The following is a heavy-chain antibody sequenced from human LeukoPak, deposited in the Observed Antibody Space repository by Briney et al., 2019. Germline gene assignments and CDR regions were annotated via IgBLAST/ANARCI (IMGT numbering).Heavy chain of an antibody. CDR2: INHSGST. V-gene: IGHV4-34*01. CDR3: ARGSRAQLAHDY. J-gene: IGHJ4*02. CDR1: GGSFSGYY. D-gene: IGHD6-13*01. Sequence: SETLSLTCAVYGGSFSGYYCSWIRQPPGKGLEWIGEINHSGSTNYNPSLKSRVTISVDTSKNQFSLKLSSMTAADTAVYYCARGSRAQLAHDYWGQGNLVTVSS.